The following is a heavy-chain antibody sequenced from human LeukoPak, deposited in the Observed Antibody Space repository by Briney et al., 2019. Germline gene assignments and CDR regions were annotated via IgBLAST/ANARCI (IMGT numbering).Heavy chain of an antibody. Sequence: SETLSLTCTVSGGSISGYYWSWIRQPPGKGLEWIGYIFYSGSTNYNPSLKSRVTISLDPSKNQFSLKLSSVTAADTAVYYCARDVSSSGPYFDYWGQGTLVTVSS. CDR3: ARDVSSSGPYFDY. J-gene: IGHJ4*02. CDR2: IFYSGST. V-gene: IGHV4-59*01. CDR1: GGSISGYY. D-gene: IGHD6-19*01.